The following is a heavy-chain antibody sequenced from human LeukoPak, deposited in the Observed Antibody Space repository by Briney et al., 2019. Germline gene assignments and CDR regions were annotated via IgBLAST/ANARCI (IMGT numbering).Heavy chain of an antibody. D-gene: IGHD3-9*01. V-gene: IGHV3-23*01. Sequence: GGSLRLSCAASGLTFSNYAMKWVRQAPGKGLEWVSAISGGGGSTYYADSVKGRFTFSRDNSKNTLYLQMNSLRAEDTAVYFCAPDLRGSDWSLDYWGQGTLVTVSP. CDR3: APDLRGSDWSLDY. CDR1: GLTFSNYA. CDR2: ISGGGGST. J-gene: IGHJ4*02.